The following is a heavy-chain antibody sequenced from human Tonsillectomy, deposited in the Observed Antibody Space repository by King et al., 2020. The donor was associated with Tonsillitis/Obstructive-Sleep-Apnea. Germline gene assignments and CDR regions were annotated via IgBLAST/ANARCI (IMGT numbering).Heavy chain of an antibody. J-gene: IGHJ3*01. Sequence: VQLVESGGGLVQPGGSLRLSCAASGFTFSSYWMHWVRQAPGKGLMWVSRVNSDGSSTSSADSVKGRFTISRDNAKNTLYLQMNSLRAEDTAVYYCARPRYCSGGSCYGAFDVWGQGTMVTVSS. CDR1: GFTFSSYW. CDR2: VNSDGSST. D-gene: IGHD2-15*01. CDR3: ARPRYCSGGSCYGAFDV. V-gene: IGHV3-74*01.